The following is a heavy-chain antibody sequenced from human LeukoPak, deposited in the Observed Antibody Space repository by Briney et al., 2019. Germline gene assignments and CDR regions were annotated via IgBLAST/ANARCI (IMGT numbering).Heavy chain of an antibody. CDR3: GVSESTTVVTRIEY. CDR2: IYPGDSDI. V-gene: IGHV5-51*01. Sequence: GESLKISCQGSGYSFSNYWIGWVRQVPGKGLEWMGLIYPGDSDITYNPSFQGHITISADKSISTAYLQWSSLKASDTAMYYCGVSESTTVVTRIEYWGQGTLVTVSS. J-gene: IGHJ4*02. D-gene: IGHD4-23*01. CDR1: GYSFSNYW.